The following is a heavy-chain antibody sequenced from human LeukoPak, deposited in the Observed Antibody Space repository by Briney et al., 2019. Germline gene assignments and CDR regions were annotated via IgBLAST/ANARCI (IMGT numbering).Heavy chain of an antibody. V-gene: IGHV4-34*01. CDR1: GGSFSGYY. J-gene: IGHJ2*01. Sequence: PSETLSLTCAVYGGSFSGYYWSWIRQPPGKGLEWIGEINHSGSTNYNPSLKSRVTISVGTSKNQFSLKLSSVTAADTAVYYCATSRNWYLDLWSRGTLVTVSS. CDR2: INHSGST. CDR3: ATSRNWYLDL.